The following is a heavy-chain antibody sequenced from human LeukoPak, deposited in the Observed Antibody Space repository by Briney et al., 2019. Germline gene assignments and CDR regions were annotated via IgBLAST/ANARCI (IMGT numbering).Heavy chain of an antibody. V-gene: IGHV3-15*01. CDR3: SWELDVSFGRRLEH. CDR1: GFAFSSYS. J-gene: IGHJ5*02. CDR2: LKSRGSGGTA. Sequence: SGGSLRLSCAASGFAFSSYSMNWVRQAPGKGLEWVGRLKSRGSGGTADYSAPVKGRFTVSRDDSQNTLYLQMNSLKIEDTAVYFCSWELDVSFGRRLEHWGQGTLDTVSS. D-gene: IGHD1-1*01.